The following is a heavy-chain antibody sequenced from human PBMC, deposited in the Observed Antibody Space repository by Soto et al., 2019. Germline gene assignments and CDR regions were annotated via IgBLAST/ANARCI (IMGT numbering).Heavy chain of an antibody. J-gene: IGHJ4*02. Sequence: ASVKVSCKASGYTFTGYYMHWVRQAPGQGFEWMGRISPKSGGTNYAQKFQGRVTMTWDTSLNTAYMELSSLMFEDTAVYYCARPPGYVSDWYYFDLWGQGTLVTVSS. CDR2: ISPKSGGT. CDR3: ARPPGYVSDWYYFDL. CDR1: GYTFTGYY. V-gene: IGHV1-2*02. D-gene: IGHD3-9*01.